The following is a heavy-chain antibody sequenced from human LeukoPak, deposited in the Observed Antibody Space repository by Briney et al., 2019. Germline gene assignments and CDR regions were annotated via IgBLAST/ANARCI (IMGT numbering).Heavy chain of an antibody. CDR3: ARETTVCTNGVCYEYDDAFDI. Sequence: SSVKVSCKASGGTFSSYAISWGRQAPGQGLEWMGGIIPIFGTANYAQKFQGRVTITADESTSTAYMELSSLRSEDTAVYYCARETTVCTNGVCYEYDDAFDIWGQGTMVTVSS. CDR2: IIPIFGTA. D-gene: IGHD2-8*01. J-gene: IGHJ3*02. CDR1: GGTFSSYA. V-gene: IGHV1-69*01.